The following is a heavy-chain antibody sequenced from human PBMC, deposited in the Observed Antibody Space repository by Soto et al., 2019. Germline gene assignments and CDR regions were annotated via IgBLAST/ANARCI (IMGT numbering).Heavy chain of an antibody. Sequence: LRLSCAASGFTFSSYAMSWVRQAPGKVLEWVSAISGSGGSTYYADSVKGRFTISRDNSKNTLYLQMNSLRAEDTAVYYCAKVTEWELENFDYWGQGTLVTVSS. J-gene: IGHJ4*02. V-gene: IGHV3-23*01. D-gene: IGHD1-26*01. CDR2: ISGSGGST. CDR3: AKVTEWELENFDY. CDR1: GFTFSSYA.